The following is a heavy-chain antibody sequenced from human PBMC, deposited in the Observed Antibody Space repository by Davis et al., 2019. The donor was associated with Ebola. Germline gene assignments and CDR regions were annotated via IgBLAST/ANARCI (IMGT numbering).Heavy chain of an antibody. Sequence: AASVKVSCKASGGTFSSYAISWVRQAPGQGLEWMGGIIPIFGTANYAQKFQGRVTITADKSTSTAYMELSSLRSEDTAVYYCASVVVGATIHWGQGTLVTVSS. CDR3: ASVVVGATIH. CDR1: GGTFSSYA. CDR2: IIPIFGTA. V-gene: IGHV1-69*06. D-gene: IGHD1-26*01. J-gene: IGHJ4*02.